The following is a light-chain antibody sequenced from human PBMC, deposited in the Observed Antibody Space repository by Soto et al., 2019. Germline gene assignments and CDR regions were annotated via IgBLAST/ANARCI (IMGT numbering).Light chain of an antibody. Sequence: SALTQPPSVSGSPGQSVTISCTGTSSDVGSYNRVSWYQQPPGTAPKLMIYEVSNRPSGVPDRFSGSKSGNTASLTISGLQVEAEADYYCRSYTGSSTYVFRTGTEVPVL. CDR3: RSYTGSSTYV. J-gene: IGLJ1*01. V-gene: IGLV2-18*02. CDR2: EVS. CDR1: SSDVGSYNR.